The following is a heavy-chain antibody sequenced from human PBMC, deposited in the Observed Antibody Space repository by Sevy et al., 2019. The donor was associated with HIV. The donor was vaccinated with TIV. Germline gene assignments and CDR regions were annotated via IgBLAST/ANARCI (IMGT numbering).Heavy chain of an antibody. V-gene: IGHV4-30-2*01. D-gene: IGHD1-20*01. CDR3: ARDITGTKNWFDP. CDR1: GGSISSGAYS. Sequence: SETPSLTCTVSGGSISSGAYSWYWIRQPPGKGLEWLGNIYYGGSTYYNPSLNSRVTMSIDSSKNQFFLKLSSVTAADTAVYYCARDITGTKNWFDPWGQGTLVTVSS. CDR2: IYYGGST. J-gene: IGHJ5*02.